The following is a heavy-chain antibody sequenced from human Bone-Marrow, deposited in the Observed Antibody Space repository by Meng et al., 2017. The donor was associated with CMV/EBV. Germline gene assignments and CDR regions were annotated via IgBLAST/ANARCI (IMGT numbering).Heavy chain of an antibody. CDR1: GGSVGSNTYY. V-gene: IGHV4-61*01. Sequence: GSLRLSCTVSGGSVGSNTYYWSWIRQPPGKGLEWIGYIYYSGSTNYNPSLKSRVTISVDTSKNQFSLKLSSVTAADTAVYYCARVRSSSWYYFDYWGQGTPVTVSS. CDR3: ARVRSSSWYYFDY. J-gene: IGHJ4*02. D-gene: IGHD6-13*01. CDR2: IYYSGST.